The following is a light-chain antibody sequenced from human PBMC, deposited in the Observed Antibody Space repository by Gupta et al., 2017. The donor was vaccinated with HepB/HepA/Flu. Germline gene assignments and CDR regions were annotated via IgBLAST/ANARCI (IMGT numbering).Light chain of an antibody. CDR3: QQDYSTKT. J-gene: IGKJ2*01. CDR1: QSVLYSSNNKNY. V-gene: IGKV4-1*01. CDR2: WAS. Sequence: DIVMTQSPDSLAVSLGERATINCKSSQSVLYSSNNKNYLAWYQQKPGQPPKLLIYWASTRESGVTDRFSGRGSGTDFTLTSSRLQDEDVAVYYWQQDYSTKTFGQGTKLEIK.